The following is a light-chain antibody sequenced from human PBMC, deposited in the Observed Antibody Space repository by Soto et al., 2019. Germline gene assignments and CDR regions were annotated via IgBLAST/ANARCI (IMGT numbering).Light chain of an antibody. Sequence: QSALTQPASVSGSPGQSITISCTGTSSDIGGYDYVSWHQQHPGKAPKLMIYAVSDRPSGVSNRFSGSRSGNTASLTISGLQAEDEADYYCSSYRSLNTVIFGGGTKLTVL. CDR3: SSYRSLNTVI. J-gene: IGLJ2*01. CDR1: SSDIGGYDY. V-gene: IGLV2-14*01. CDR2: AVS.